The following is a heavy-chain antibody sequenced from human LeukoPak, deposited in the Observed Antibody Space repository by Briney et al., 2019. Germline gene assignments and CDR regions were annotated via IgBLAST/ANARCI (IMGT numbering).Heavy chain of an antibody. CDR2: ISSSSSTI. J-gene: IGHJ6*03. V-gene: IGHV3-48*01. D-gene: IGHD3-22*01. CDR3: ARINYYLPYYYYMDV. CDR1: GFTFSSYS. Sequence: GGSLRLSCAASGFTFSSYSMNWVRQAPGKGLEWVSYISSSSSTIYYADSVKGRFNISRDNAKNSLYLQMNSLRAEDTAVYYCARINYYLPYYYYMDVWGKGTTVTVSS.